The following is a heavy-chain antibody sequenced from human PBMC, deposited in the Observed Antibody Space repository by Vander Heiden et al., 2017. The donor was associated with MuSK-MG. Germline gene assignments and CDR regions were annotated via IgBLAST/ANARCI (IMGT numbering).Heavy chain of an antibody. Sequence: QVQLLQSGAEVKKPGASVTVSCKASGYISSYYGLTLVRQAPGQGLEWLGWVSAYNYYTESERKIQGRLTMTRDTSTGTAFMELRNLQSDDTALYYCAGPLPETENLYAMDVWGQGTAVTV. J-gene: IGHJ6*02. V-gene: IGHV1-18*01. CDR3: AGPLPETENLYAMDV. CDR1: GYISSYYG. CDR2: VSAYNYYT.